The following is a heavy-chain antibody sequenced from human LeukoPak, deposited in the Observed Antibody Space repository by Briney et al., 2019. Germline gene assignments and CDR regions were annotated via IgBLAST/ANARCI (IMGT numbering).Heavy chain of an antibody. CDR1: GFTFSSNA. CDR3: ARQQIAMFWGSHDAFDI. CDR2: TSSSSSYI. J-gene: IGHJ3*02. V-gene: IGHV3-21*01. Sequence: PGGSLRLSCAASGFTFSSNAMSWVRQAPGKGLEWVSSTSSSSSYIYYADSVKGRFTISRDNAKNSLYLQMNSLRAEDTAVYYCARQQIAMFWGSHDAFDIWGQGTMVTVSS. D-gene: IGHD3-16*01.